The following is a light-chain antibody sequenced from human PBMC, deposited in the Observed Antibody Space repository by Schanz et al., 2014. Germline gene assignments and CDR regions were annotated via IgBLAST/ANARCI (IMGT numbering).Light chain of an antibody. Sequence: QSALTQPASVSGSPGQSITISCTGTSSDVGSYNLVSWYQQHPGKAPKLMIYEGSKRPSGVSNRFSGSKSANTASLTISGLQAEDEADYHCCSYAHEGTPVVFGGGTKLTVL. J-gene: IGLJ2*01. CDR1: SSDVGSYNL. CDR2: EGS. CDR3: CSYAHEGTPVV. V-gene: IGLV2-23*01.